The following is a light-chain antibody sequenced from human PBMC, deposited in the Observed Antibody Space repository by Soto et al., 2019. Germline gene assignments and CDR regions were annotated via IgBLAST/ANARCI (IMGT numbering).Light chain of an antibody. Sequence: EIVLTQAPGTLSLSPGERATLSCRASQGIGDTLAWYQHKPGQTPRLLIYAASNRATATPGRFSGSGSGTDFTLTISRLEPEDEAFYYCQQYGSSPWTFGQGTKVDIK. CDR1: QGIGDT. J-gene: IGKJ1*01. CDR3: QQYGSSPWT. CDR2: AAS. V-gene: IGKV3-20*01.